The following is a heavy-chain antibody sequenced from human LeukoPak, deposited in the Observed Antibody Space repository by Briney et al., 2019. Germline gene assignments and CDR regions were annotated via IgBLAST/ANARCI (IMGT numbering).Heavy chain of an antibody. D-gene: IGHD3-3*01. CDR1: GGSISSYY. V-gene: IGHV4-59*12. Sequence: PSETLSLTCTVSGGSISSYYWSWIRQPPGKGLEWIGYIYYSGSTNYNPSLKSRVTISVDTSKNQFSLKLSSVTAADTAVYYCARGPPTIFGADYYYYYYMDVWGKGTTVTVSS. CDR3: ARGPPTIFGADYYYYYYMDV. J-gene: IGHJ6*03. CDR2: IYYSGST.